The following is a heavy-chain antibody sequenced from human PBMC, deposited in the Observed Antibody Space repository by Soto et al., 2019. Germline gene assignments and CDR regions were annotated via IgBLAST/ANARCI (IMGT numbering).Heavy chain of an antibody. V-gene: IGHV4-39*07. Sequence: SETLSLTCTFSGGSISSSSYYWGWIRQPPGKGLEWIGSIYYSGSTYYNPSLKSRVTISVDTSKNQFSLKLSSVTAADTAVYYCARGGILVEGFLEWLSGLDYWGQGTLVTVSS. D-gene: IGHD3-3*01. J-gene: IGHJ4*02. CDR3: ARGGILVEGFLEWLSGLDY. CDR1: GGSISSSSYY. CDR2: IYYSGST.